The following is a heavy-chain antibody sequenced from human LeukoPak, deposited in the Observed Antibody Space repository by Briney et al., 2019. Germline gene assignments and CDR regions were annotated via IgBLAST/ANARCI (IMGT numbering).Heavy chain of an antibody. CDR1: GFTLSSNY. D-gene: IGHD3-10*01. Sequence: GGSLRLSCAASGFTLSSNYMSWVRQAPGKGLEWVSGIYSGGSTYYADSVKGRFTISRDNSKNTLYLQMNSLRAEDTAVYYCASLTYGDDYWGQGTLVTVSS. J-gene: IGHJ4*02. CDR2: IYSGGST. CDR3: ASLTYGDDY. V-gene: IGHV3-53*01.